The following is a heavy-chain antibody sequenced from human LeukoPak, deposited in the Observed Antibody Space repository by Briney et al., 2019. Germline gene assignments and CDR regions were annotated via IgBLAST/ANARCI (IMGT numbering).Heavy chain of an antibody. V-gene: IGHV3-23*01. Sequence: GGSLRLSCAASGFTFSSYAMSWVRQAPGKGLEWVSAISGSGGSTYYADSVKGRFTISRDNSKNTLHLQMNSLRAEDTAVYYCAKDASFYMITSASFDYWGQGTLVTVSS. CDR1: GFTFSSYA. J-gene: IGHJ4*02. CDR2: ISGSGGST. CDR3: AKDASFYMITSASFDY. D-gene: IGHD3-16*01.